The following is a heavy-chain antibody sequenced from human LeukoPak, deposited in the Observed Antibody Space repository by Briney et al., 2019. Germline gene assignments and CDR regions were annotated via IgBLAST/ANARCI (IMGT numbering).Heavy chain of an antibody. Sequence: GGSLRLSCAASGFTFSNYNMNWVRQPPGKGLEWVSSISSSSSYIYYADSVKGRFTISRDNAKNSLYLQMNSLRAEDTAVYYCARDLGGYYYDSHRWGQGTLVTVSS. J-gene: IGHJ4*02. V-gene: IGHV3-21*01. CDR3: ARDLGGYYYDSHR. CDR2: ISSSSSYI. CDR1: GFTFSNYN. D-gene: IGHD3-22*01.